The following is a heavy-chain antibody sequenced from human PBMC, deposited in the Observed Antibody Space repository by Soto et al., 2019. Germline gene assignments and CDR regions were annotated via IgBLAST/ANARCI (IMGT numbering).Heavy chain of an antibody. D-gene: IGHD2-2*01. Sequence: GGSLRLSCAASGFTFSSYGMHWVRQAPGKGLEGVAVISYDGSNKYYADSVKGRFTISRDNSKNTLYLQMNSLRAEDTAVYYCAKDMKYQLTYYYYGMDVWGQGTTVTVSS. CDR1: GFTFSSYG. J-gene: IGHJ6*02. CDR2: ISYDGSNK. CDR3: AKDMKYQLTYYYYGMDV. V-gene: IGHV3-30*18.